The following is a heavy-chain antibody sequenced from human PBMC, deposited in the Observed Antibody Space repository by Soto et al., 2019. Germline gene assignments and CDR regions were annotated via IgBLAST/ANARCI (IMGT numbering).Heavy chain of an antibody. Sequence: PGWSLRLSCAASGFTFSSYGMHWVRQAPGKGLEWVAVISYDGSNKYYGASVKGRVTISRDNFKNTVSLQMNSLRVEDTAIYYCVKDTSPTPGPTDDIWFDTWGLGTLVTV. V-gene: IGHV3-30*18. J-gene: IGHJ5*02. CDR3: VKDTSPTPGPTDDIWFDT. D-gene: IGHD2-15*01. CDR2: ISYDGSNK. CDR1: GFTFSSYG.